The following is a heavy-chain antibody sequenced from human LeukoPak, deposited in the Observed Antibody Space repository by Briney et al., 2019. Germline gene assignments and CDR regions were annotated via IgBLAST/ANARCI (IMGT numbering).Heavy chain of an antibody. CDR1: GFTFSSFA. CDR2: ISASGGDT. D-gene: IGHD3-10*01. J-gene: IGHJ6*02. Sequence: GGSLRLSCVASGFTFSSFAMSWVRQAPGKGLEWVSAISASGGDTFYSDSVKGRFTVSRDNSKSALYLQMDTLRAEDTAVYYCASTMVRGVTHYYYYGMDVWGQGTTVTVSS. V-gene: IGHV3-23*01. CDR3: ASTMVRGVTHYYYYGMDV.